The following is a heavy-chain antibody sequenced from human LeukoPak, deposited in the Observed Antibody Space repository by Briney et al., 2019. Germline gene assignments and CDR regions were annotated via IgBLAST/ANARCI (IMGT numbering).Heavy chain of an antibody. CDR1: GGSISSSNW. CDR3: ARAGQGYCTSASCYLSLDY. V-gene: IGHV4-4*02. Sequence: PSGTLSLTCAVSGGSISSSNWWSWVRQPPGKGLEWIGQIYHSGSTNYNPSLKSRVAISVGKSKNQFSLNLNSVTAADTAVYYCARAGQGYCTSASCYLSLDYWGQGTLVTVSS. J-gene: IGHJ4*02. D-gene: IGHD2-2*01. CDR2: IYHSGST.